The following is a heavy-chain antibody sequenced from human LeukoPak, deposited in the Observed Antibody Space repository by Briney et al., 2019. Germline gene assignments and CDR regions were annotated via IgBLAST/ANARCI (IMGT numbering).Heavy chain of an antibody. D-gene: IGHD3-3*01. CDR3: ARGHYDFWSGHLAIDY. J-gene: IGHJ4*02. Sequence: GAPVKVSCKASGYTFTSYGISWVRQAPGQGLEWMGWISAYNGNTNYAQKLQGRVTVTTDTSTSTAYMELRSLRSDDTAVYYCARGHYDFWSGHLAIDYWGQGTLVTVSS. CDR1: GYTFTSYG. CDR2: ISAYNGNT. V-gene: IGHV1-18*01.